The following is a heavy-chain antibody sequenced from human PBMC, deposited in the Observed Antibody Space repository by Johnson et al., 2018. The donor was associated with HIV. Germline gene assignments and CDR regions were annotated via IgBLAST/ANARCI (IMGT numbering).Heavy chain of an antibody. D-gene: IGHD3-10*01. V-gene: IGHV3-30*03. CDR2: ISYDGSNK. CDR3: ARGRITMVQGVIFGAFDI. CDR1: GFTFSNYG. Sequence: QVQLVESGGGLVKPGGSLRLSCVASGFTFSNYGMHWVRQAPGKGLEWVAVISYDGSNKYYADSVKGRFTISRDNSKNTLYLQMNSLRAEDTAVYYCARGRITMVQGVIFGAFDIWGQGTMVTVSS. J-gene: IGHJ3*02.